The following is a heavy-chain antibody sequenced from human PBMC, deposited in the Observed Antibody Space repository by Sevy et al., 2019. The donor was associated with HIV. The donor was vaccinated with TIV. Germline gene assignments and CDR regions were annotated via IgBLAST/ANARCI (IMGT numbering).Heavy chain of an antibody. CDR2: IHGGDDRT. CDR1: GFGLNGNA. D-gene: IGHD3-3*01. V-gene: IGHV3-23*01. J-gene: IGHJ4*01. CDR3: AKDILGWALDY. Sequence: GGSLRLSCAASGFGLNGNAMAWVRQAPGKGLEWVAAIHGGDDRTHYGDSVKGRFTISRDSFKNILYLQMDSLRVEDTAVYYCAKDILGWALDYWGHGTLVTVSS.